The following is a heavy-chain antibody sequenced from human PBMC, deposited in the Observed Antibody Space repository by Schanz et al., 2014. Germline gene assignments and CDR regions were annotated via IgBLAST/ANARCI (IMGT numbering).Heavy chain of an antibody. CDR1: GFTFSSYW. CDR2: IKSDGSST. Sequence: EVHLVESGGGLVQPGGSLRLSCAASGFTFSSYWMHWVRQVPGKGLVWVSRIKSDGSSTSYADSVKGRFTISRDNAKNTLYLQMNSLRAEDTAVYYCARPALWFGDNCFDPWGQGTLVTGSS. CDR3: ARPALWFGDNCFDP. J-gene: IGHJ5*02. V-gene: IGHV3-74*01. D-gene: IGHD3-10*01.